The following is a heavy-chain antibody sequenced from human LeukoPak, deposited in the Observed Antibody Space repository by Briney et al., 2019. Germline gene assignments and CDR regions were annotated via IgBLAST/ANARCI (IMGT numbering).Heavy chain of an antibody. V-gene: IGHV3-66*02. Sequence: PGGSLRLSCAASGFTFSSYAMSWVRQAPGKGLEWVSVIYSGGSTYYADSVKGRFTISRDNSKNTLYLQMNSLRAEDTAVYYCARGLYYYYVDVWGKGTTVTVSS. CDR3: ARGLYYYYVDV. CDR1: GFTFSSYA. CDR2: IYSGGST. J-gene: IGHJ6*03.